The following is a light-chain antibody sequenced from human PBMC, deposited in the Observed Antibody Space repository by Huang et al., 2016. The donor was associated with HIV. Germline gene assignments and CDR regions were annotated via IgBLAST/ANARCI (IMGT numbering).Light chain of an antibody. Sequence: EIVLTQSPATLSFFPGQSVSLSCRARQNINTHLAWYQQRPGQPPRLLIYDASSRVPGVAARFSGSGSGTDFTLTISSLESEDFATYYCQQRVNGLTFGGGSKV. CDR2: DAS. V-gene: IGKV3-11*01. CDR1: QNINTH. J-gene: IGKJ4*01. CDR3: QQRVNGLT.